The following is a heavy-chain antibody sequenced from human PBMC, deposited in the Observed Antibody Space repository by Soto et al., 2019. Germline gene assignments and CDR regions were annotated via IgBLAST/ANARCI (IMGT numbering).Heavy chain of an antibody. J-gene: IGHJ6*03. CDR1: GFTVSSNY. V-gene: IGHV3-66*01. Sequence: PGGSLRLSCAASGFTVSSNYMSWVRQAPGKGLEWVSVIYSGGSTYYADSVKDRFTISRDNSKNTLYLQMNSLRAEDTAVYYCARENYYYGSAQNYYYYYYMDVWGKGTTVTVSS. CDR3: ARENYYYGSAQNYYYYYYMDV. CDR2: IYSGGST. D-gene: IGHD3-10*01.